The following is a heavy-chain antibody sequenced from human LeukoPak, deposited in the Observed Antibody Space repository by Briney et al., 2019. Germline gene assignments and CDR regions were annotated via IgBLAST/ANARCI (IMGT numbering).Heavy chain of an antibody. CDR2: ISSSSSTI. J-gene: IGHJ4*02. Sequence: AGSLRLSCAASGFTFSSYSMNWVRQAPGKGLEWVSYISSSSSTIYYADSVKGRFTISRENSKNTLYLQMNSLRTEDTAVYFCAKFEGATIPGWFNDYWGQGILVTVSS. V-gene: IGHV3-48*01. CDR3: AKFEGATIPGWFNDY. D-gene: IGHD6-19*01. CDR1: GFTFSSYS.